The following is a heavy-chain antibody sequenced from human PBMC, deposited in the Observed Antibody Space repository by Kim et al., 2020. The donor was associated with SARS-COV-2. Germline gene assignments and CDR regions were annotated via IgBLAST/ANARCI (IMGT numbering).Heavy chain of an antibody. J-gene: IGHJ4*02. V-gene: IGHV5-10-1*01. D-gene: IGHD6-6*01. Sequence: QSFQGHVTISADKSISTAYLQWSSLKASDTAMYYCARLGKYSSSSLGLDYWGQGTLVTVSS. CDR3: ARLGKYSSSSLGLDY.